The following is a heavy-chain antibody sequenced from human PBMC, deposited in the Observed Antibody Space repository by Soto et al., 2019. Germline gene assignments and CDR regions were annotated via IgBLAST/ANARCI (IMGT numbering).Heavy chain of an antibody. CDR2: IYYSGST. J-gene: IGHJ4*02. CDR3: ASRRYCGGDCYSFDY. Sequence: QVQLQESGPGLVKPSQTLSLTCTVSGGSISSGGYYWSWIRQHPGKGLEWIGYIYYSGSTYYNPSLNSRVTISVDTSKNQFSLKLRSVTAADTAVYYCASRRYCGGDCYSFDYWGQGTLVTVSS. D-gene: IGHD2-21*02. CDR1: GGSISSGGYY. V-gene: IGHV4-31*03.